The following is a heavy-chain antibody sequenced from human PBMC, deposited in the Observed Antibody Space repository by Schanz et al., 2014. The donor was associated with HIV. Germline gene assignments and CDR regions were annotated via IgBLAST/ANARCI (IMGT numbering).Heavy chain of an antibody. CDR1: GFTFSTYG. V-gene: IGHV3-30*18. Sequence: QVQLVESGGGVVQPGRSLRLSCVASGFTFSTYGMHWVRQAPGKGLEWVAVISFDGSNKYYADSVKGRFTISRDNSKNMLFLQMNSLRAEDTAVYYCAKDISNYYDSSAFDYWGQGTLVSVPS. D-gene: IGHD3-22*01. J-gene: IGHJ4*02. CDR2: ISFDGSNK. CDR3: AKDISNYYDSSAFDY.